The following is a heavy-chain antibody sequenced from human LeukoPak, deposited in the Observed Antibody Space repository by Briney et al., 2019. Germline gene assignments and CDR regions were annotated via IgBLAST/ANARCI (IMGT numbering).Heavy chain of an antibody. J-gene: IGHJ5*02. CDR2: IYHSGST. D-gene: IGHD1-26*01. CDR1: GGSISSSSYY. CDR3: ARDASRSGRWELHWFDP. V-gene: IGHV4-39*07. Sequence: SETLSLTCTVSGGSISSSSYYWGWIRQPPGKGLEWIGSIYHSGSTYYNPSLKSRVTISLDTSKNQFSLKLSSVTAADTAVYYCARDASRSGRWELHWFDPWGQGTLVTVSS.